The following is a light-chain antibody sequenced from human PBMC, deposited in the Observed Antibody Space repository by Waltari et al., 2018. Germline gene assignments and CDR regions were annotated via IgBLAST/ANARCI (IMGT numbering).Light chain of an antibody. CDR3: QQSYSTWT. Sequence: DIQMTQSPSHLSASVGDRVTITCRASQSISSYLNWYQQKPGKAPKLLIYAASSLQSGVPSRFSGSGSGTDFTLTISSLQPEDFATYYCQQSYSTWTFGQGTKVEIK. CDR2: AAS. V-gene: IGKV1-39*01. CDR1: QSISSY. J-gene: IGKJ1*01.